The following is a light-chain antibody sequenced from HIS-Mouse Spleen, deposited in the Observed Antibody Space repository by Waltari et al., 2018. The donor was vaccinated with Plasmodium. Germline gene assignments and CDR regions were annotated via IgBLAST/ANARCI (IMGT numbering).Light chain of an antibody. Sequence: SGMTQPPPSSGCPGRNDTVSCTGTSSDDGRYTYDAGCQQPPGKAPKLMLYEVSRRPSGVPDRFSGSKSGNTASLTVSGLQAEDEADYYCSSYAGSNNLVFGGGTKLTVL. CDR1: SSDDGRYTY. CDR2: EVS. CDR3: SSYAGSNNLV. J-gene: IGLJ2*01. V-gene: IGLV2-8*01.